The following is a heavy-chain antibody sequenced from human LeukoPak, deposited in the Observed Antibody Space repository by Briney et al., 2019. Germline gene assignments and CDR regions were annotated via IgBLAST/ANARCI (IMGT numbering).Heavy chain of an antibody. CDR1: SGSISIGYYY. CDR3: ARDAILSGYPLDY. CDR2: IYYSEST. J-gene: IGHJ4*02. V-gene: IGHV4-30-4*01. D-gene: IGHD3-9*01. Sequence: SQTLSLTCTLSSGSISIGYYYWSWLLQPPVKGLDWIVYIYYSESTYYNPSLKSRFTISLHTSKNQFSLKLSSVTAADTVVYYCARDAILSGYPLDYWGQGTLVTVSS.